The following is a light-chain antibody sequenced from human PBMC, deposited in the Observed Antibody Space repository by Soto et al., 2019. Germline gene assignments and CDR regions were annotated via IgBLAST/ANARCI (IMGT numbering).Light chain of an antibody. Sequence: EIVLTQSPGTLSLSPGERATLSCRASQVFSSNYLAWYQQKPGQAPRLLIYGASSRATGIPDRFSGSGSGTAFTLTIHRLEPEDFAVYFCHHYGSPPFTFDPATKLDTK. CDR1: QVFSSNY. CDR2: GAS. V-gene: IGKV3-20*01. CDR3: HHYGSPPFT. J-gene: IGKJ3*01.